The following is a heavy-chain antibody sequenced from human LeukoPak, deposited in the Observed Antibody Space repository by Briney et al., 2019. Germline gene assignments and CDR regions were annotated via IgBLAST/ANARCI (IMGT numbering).Heavy chain of an antibody. CDR3: ARSGYSSSWAPFDY. D-gene: IGHD6-13*01. Sequence: SETLSLTCTVSGGSISSYYWSWIRQPPGKGLEWIGYIYYSVSTNYNPSLKSRVTISVDTSKNQFSLKLSSVTAADTAVYYCARSGYSSSWAPFDYWGQGTLVTVSS. V-gene: IGHV4-59*08. J-gene: IGHJ4*02. CDR2: IYYSVST. CDR1: GGSISSYY.